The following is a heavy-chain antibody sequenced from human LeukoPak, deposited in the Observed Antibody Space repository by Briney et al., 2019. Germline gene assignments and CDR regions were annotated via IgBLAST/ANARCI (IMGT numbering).Heavy chain of an antibody. CDR3: ARDFITVTTNGHGYNWFDP. V-gene: IGHV4-61*02. J-gene: IGHJ5*02. CDR2: IYTSGST. D-gene: IGHD4-17*01. CDR1: GGSFSSASYY. Sequence: PSQTLSLTRTVSGGSFSSASYYWSWIRQPAGKGLEWIGRIYTSGSTYYNPSLKSRVTISVDTSKNQFSLKLSSVTAADTAVYYCARDFITVTTNGHGYNWFDPWGQGTLVTVSS.